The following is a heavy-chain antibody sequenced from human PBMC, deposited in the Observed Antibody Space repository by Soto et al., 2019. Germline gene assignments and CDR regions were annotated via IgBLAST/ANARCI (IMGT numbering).Heavy chain of an antibody. CDR3: ARGAPLEQQFSSYYFDY. V-gene: IGHV3-11*04. Sequence: PGGSLRLSCAASGFRFSEYYMSWIRQAPGKGPEWVSYISSSSSTIYYADSVKGRFTISRDNAKNSLYLQMNSLRDEDTAVYYCARGAPLEQQFSSYYFDYWGQGTLVTVSS. D-gene: IGHD6-13*01. CDR1: GFRFSEYY. CDR2: ISSSSSTI. J-gene: IGHJ4*02.